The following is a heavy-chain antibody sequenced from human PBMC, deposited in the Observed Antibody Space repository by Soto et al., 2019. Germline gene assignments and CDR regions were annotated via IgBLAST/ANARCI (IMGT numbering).Heavy chain of an antibody. D-gene: IGHD6-19*01. CDR1: GFTFDDYA. Sequence: QPGGSLRLSCAASGFTFDDYAMHWVRQAPGKGLEWVSGISWNSGSIGYADSVKGRFTISRDNAKNSLYLQMNSLRAEDTALYYCAKDVTAVADSEGYDYWGQGTLVTVSS. V-gene: IGHV3-9*01. J-gene: IGHJ4*02. CDR3: AKDVTAVADSEGYDY. CDR2: ISWNSGSI.